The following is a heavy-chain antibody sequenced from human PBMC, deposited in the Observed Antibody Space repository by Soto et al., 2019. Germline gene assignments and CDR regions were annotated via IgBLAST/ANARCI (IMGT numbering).Heavy chain of an antibody. D-gene: IGHD3-22*01. J-gene: IGHJ4*02. CDR2: ISGSGGST. CDR3: AKVPHIGTMIVVVPPSPFDY. CDR1: GFTFSSYA. Sequence: GGSLRLSCAASGFTFSSYAMSWVRQAPGKGLEWVSAISGSGGSTYYADSVKGRFTISRDNSKNTLYLQMNSLRAEDTAVYYCAKVPHIGTMIVVVPPSPFDYWGQGTLVTVSS. V-gene: IGHV3-23*01.